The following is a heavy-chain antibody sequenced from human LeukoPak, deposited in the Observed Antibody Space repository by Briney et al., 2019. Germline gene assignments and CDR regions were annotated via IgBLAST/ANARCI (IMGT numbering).Heavy chain of an antibody. Sequence: GGSLRLSCAASGFTFDDYAMHWVRQAPGKGLEWVSGISWNSGSIGYADSVKGRFTISRDNAKNSLYLQMNSLRAEDTAVYYCARATWYPDYWGQGTLVTVSS. D-gene: IGHD6-13*01. CDR2: ISWNSGSI. J-gene: IGHJ4*02. CDR3: ARATWYPDY. CDR1: GFTFDDYA. V-gene: IGHV3-9*01.